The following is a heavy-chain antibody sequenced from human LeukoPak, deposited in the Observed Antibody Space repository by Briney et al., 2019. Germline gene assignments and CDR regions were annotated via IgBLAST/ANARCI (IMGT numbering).Heavy chain of an antibody. V-gene: IGHV1-18*01. CDR3: ARGWRSVQSNQISPFDS. Sequence: GASVKVSCKASGYTFTDYGIGWVRQAPGQGLEWLGWISGYTGSTKYRQNLQGRVTMTTDTATSTAYMELRSLTSDDTAVYYCARGWRSVQSNQISPFDSWGLGTLVTVSS. D-gene: IGHD2-21*01. CDR2: ISGYTGST. CDR1: GYTFTDYG. J-gene: IGHJ4*02.